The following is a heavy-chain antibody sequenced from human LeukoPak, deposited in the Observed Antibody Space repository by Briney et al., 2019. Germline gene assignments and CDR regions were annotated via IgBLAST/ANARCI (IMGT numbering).Heavy chain of an antibody. CDR3: ARVSRSRAFDI. J-gene: IGHJ3*02. CDR2: INHSGST. Sequence: PSETLSLTCAVYGGSFSGYYWSWIRQPPGKGLEWIGEINHSGSTNYNPSLKSRVTISVDTSKNQFSLKLSSVTAADTAVYYCARVSRSRAFDIWGQGTMVTVSS. CDR1: GGSFSGYY. V-gene: IGHV4-34*01.